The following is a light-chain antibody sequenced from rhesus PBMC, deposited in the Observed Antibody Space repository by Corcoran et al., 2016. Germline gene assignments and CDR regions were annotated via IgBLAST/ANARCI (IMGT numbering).Light chain of an antibody. V-gene: IGKV1-74*01. J-gene: IGKJ2*01. CDR1: ENVNNY. CDR2: KAS. Sequence: DIQMTQSPSSLSASVGDRVTITCRASENVNNYLNWYQQKPGKAPKLLIYKASTLQSGVPSRVSGSGSWTDYTFTSRSLQPEDVSTYYCQHGYGTPYSFGQGTKVEIK. CDR3: QHGYGTPYS.